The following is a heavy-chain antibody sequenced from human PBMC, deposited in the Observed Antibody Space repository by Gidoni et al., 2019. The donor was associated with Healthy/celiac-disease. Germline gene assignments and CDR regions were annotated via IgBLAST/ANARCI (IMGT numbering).Heavy chain of an antibody. CDR2: ISAYNCNT. D-gene: IGHD4-4*01. V-gene: IGHV1-18*01. Sequence: QVQLVQSGAEVKKPGASVKVSCKASGYTFTSYGISWVRQAPGQGLEWMGWISAYNCNTNYAQKLQGRVTMTTDTSTSTAYMELRSLRSDDTAVYYCARGRRSLYSNYEGDYYYYGMDVWGQGTTVTVSS. J-gene: IGHJ6*02. CDR3: ARGRRSLYSNYEGDYYYYGMDV. CDR1: GYTFTSYG.